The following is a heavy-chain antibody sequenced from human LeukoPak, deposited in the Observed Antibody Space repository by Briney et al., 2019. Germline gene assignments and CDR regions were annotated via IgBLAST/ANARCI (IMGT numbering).Heavy chain of an antibody. D-gene: IGHD2-2*01. V-gene: IGHV4-38-2*02. CDR3: AREGAYCSSTSCYAFDI. Sequence: SETLSHTCTVSGYSISSGYYWGWIRQPPGKGLEWIGSVYHSGSTYYNPSLKSRVTISVDTSKNQFSLNLSSVTAADTAVYYCAREGAYCSSTSCYAFDIWGQGTMVTVSS. CDR1: GYSISSGYY. J-gene: IGHJ3*02. CDR2: VYHSGST.